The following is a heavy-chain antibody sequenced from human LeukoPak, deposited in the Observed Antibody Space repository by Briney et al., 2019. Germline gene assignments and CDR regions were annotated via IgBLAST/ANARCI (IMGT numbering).Heavy chain of an antibody. J-gene: IGHJ5*02. D-gene: IGHD6-13*01. V-gene: IGHV3-23*01. CDR3: AKLPSSWYVEGDWFDP. CDR2: ISGSGGST. Sequence: GGSLRLSCAASGFTFSSYAMSWVRQAPGKGLEWVSAISGSGGSTYYADSVKGRFTISRDNSKNTLYLQMNSLRAEDTAVYYRAKLPSSWYVEGDWFDPWGQGTLVTVSS. CDR1: GFTFSSYA.